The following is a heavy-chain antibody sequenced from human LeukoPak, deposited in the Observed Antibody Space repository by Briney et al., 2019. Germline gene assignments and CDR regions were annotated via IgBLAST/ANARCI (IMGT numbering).Heavy chain of an antibody. CDR2: INPNSGGT. CDR3: ARDRLGLSGYYYDSSGFYY. D-gene: IGHD3-22*01. V-gene: IGHV1-2*02. Sequence: ASVKVSCKASGGTFSSYDINWVRQATGQGLEWMGWINPNSGGTNYAQKFQGRVTMTRDTSISTAYMELSRLRSDDTAVYYCARDRLGLSGYYYDSSGFYYWGQGTLVTVSS. CDR1: GGTFSSYD. J-gene: IGHJ4*02.